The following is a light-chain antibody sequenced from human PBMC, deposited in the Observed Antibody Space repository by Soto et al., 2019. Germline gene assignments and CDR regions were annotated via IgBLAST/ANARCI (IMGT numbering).Light chain of an antibody. J-gene: IGLJ2*01. CDR2: DVS. V-gene: IGLV2-14*01. CDR1: SSDVGGYNY. CDR3: NSYTDSSTPYVV. Sequence: QSVLTQPASVSGSPGQSITISCTGTSSDVGGYNYVSRYQQHPGKAPKLMIYDVSNRPSGVSNRFSGPKSGNTASLTISGLQAEDEADYSCNSYTDSSTPYVVFGGGTQLTVL.